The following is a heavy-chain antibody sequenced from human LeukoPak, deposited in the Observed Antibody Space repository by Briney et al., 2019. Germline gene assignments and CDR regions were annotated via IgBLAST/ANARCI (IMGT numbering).Heavy chain of an antibody. CDR3: ATRSGDFWSGYVN. Sequence: GASVKVSCKVSGDILTELSIQWVRQAHGKGLECMGGFDPEQNTMIYAQRLQGRVTMTEDTSTDTAYMELSSLTSEDTGIYYCATRSGDFWSGYVNWGQGTLVTVSS. J-gene: IGHJ4*02. CDR1: GDILTELS. CDR2: FDPEQNTM. D-gene: IGHD3-3*01. V-gene: IGHV1-24*01.